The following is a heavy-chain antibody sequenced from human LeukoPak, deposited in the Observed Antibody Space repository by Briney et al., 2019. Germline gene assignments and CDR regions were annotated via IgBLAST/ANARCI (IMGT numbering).Heavy chain of an antibody. CDR1: GGSISSGGYS. Sequence: SETLSLTCAVSGGSISSGGYSWGWIRQPPGKGLEWIGYIYHSGSTYYNPSLKSRVTISVDRSKNQFSLKLSSVTAADTAVYYCAREVQLWSPPDSYFDFWGQGTLVTVSS. V-gene: IGHV4-30-2*01. CDR2: IYHSGST. CDR3: AREVQLWSPPDSYFDF. J-gene: IGHJ4*02. D-gene: IGHD5-18*01.